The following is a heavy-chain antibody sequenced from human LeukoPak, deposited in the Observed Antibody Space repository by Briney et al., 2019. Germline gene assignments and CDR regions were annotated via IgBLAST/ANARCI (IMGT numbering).Heavy chain of an antibody. D-gene: IGHD2-2*01. CDR1: GFSFGSYE. J-gene: IGHJ4*02. CDR2: ISDIGTTT. Sequence: GGSLRLSCVGSGFSFGSYEINWVRQAPGKGLEWVSYISDIGTTTHYADSVKGRFTISRDNSKNTLYLQMNSLRAEDTAVYYCAKDRDCSSTSCYGGNYWGQGTLVTVSS. CDR3: AKDRDCSSTSCYGGNY. V-gene: IGHV3-23*01.